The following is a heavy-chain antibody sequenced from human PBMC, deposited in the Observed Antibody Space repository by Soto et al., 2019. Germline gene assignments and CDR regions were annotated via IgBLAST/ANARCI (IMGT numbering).Heavy chain of an antibody. D-gene: IGHD3-22*01. CDR2: IYYNGRT. CDR3: ARQEGYLAGCQGF. CDR1: GGSISSSDYY. J-gene: IGHJ4*02. Sequence: QMHLQESGPGLVKPSETLSLTCNVSGGSISSSDYYWGWVRQPPGEGLEWIGSIYYNGRTNYNPSFNSRVTISQDTSKNQFFLKMRSVDAADTAVYYCARQEGYLAGCQGFWGQGTLVTVSS. V-gene: IGHV4-39*01.